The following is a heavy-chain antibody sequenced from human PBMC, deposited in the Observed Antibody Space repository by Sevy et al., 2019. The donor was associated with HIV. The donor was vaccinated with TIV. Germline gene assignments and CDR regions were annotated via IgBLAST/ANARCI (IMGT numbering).Heavy chain of an antibody. Sequence: GGSLRLSCAASGFTFDDYAMHWVRQAPGKGLEWVSGISWNSGSIGYADSLKGRFTISRDNAKNSLYLQMNSLRAEDTALYYCAKAKMATIRSSVASAFDIWGQGTMVTVSS. CDR2: ISWNSGSI. V-gene: IGHV3-9*01. J-gene: IGHJ3*02. D-gene: IGHD5-12*01. CDR3: AKAKMATIRSSVASAFDI. CDR1: GFTFDDYA.